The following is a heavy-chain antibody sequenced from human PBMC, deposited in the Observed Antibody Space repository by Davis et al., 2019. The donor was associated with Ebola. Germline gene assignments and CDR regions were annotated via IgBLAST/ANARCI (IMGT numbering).Heavy chain of an antibody. CDR2: ISAYNGNT. CDR1: GYTFTSYG. CDR3: ARDGYSSGDYYYYYMDV. V-gene: IGHV1-18*04. Sequence: ASVKVSCKASGYTFTSYGISWVRQAPGQGLEWMGWISAYNGNTNYAQKLQGRVTITADESTSTAYMELSSLRSEDTAVYYCARDGYSSGDYYYYYMDVWGKGTTVTVSS. J-gene: IGHJ6*03. D-gene: IGHD6-19*01.